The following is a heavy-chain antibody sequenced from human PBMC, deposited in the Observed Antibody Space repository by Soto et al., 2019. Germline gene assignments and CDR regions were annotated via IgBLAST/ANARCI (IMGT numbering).Heavy chain of an antibody. CDR3: AIARVADSSLDH. CDR1: GFTFSNNA. Sequence: GGSLRLSCVDSGFTFSNNAMHLVRQAPGKGLEWVAFIWFDSSEIHYADSVKGRFTISRDNPRNTLFLHANSPRADDTAVYYCAIARVADSSLDHWGQGTLVTVSS. V-gene: IGHV3-30*02. CDR2: IWFDSSEI. J-gene: IGHJ4*02. D-gene: IGHD3-3*01.